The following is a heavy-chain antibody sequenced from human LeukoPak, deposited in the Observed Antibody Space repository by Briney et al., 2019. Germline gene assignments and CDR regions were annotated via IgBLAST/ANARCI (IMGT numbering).Heavy chain of an antibody. J-gene: IGHJ3*02. CDR1: GFTFSSYD. Sequence: GGSLRLSCADSGFTFSSYDMNWVRQAPGKGLEWVSGISGSGASTYYADSVKGRFTISRDNAKNSLYLQMNSLRAEDTAVYYCARWTPGMAAFDIWGQGTMVTVSS. CDR3: ARWTPGMAAFDI. D-gene: IGHD3-10*01. V-gene: IGHV3-23*01. CDR2: ISGSGAST.